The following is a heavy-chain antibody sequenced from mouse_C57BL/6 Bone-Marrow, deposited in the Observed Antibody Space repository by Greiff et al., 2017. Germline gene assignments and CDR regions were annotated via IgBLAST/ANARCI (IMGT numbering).Heavy chain of an antibody. J-gene: IGHJ3*01. D-gene: IGHD1-1*01. CDR1: GFTFSSYA. CDR2: ISSGGDYI. V-gene: IGHV5-9-1*02. Sequence: EVKLVESGAGLVKPGGSLKLSCAASGFTFSSYAMSWVRQTPEQRLEWVAYISSGGDYIYYADTVKGRFTISRDNARNTLYLQMSSLKSEDTAMYYCTRDSFPWYAYWGQGTLVTVSA. CDR3: TRDSFPWYAY.